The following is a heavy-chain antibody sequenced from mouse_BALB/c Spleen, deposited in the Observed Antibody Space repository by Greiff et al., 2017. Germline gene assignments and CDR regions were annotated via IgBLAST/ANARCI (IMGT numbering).Heavy chain of an antibody. CDR2: IDPENGNT. J-gene: IGHJ4*01. D-gene: IGHD2-14*01. CDR1: GFNIKDYY. Sequence: VHVKQSGAELVRPGALVKLSCKASGFNIKDYYMHWVKQRPEQGLEWIGWIDPENGNTIYDPKFQGKASITADTSSSTAYMQLSSLTSEDSAVYYCTRSGVRRGYYAMDYWGQGTSVTVSS. CDR3: TRSGVRRGYYAMDY. V-gene: IGHV14-1*02.